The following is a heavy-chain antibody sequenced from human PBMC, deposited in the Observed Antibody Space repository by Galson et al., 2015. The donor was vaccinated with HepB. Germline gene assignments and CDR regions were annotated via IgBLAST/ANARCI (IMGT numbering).Heavy chain of an antibody. CDR1: GFTFSSYW. Sequence: SLRLSCAASGFTFSSYWMHWVRQVPGKGLVWVSRINGDGSSTTYADSVKGRFTISRDNAKNTLSLQMNSLRAEDTAVYYCARGYDIDWSVSIGYWGQGTLVTVSS. D-gene: IGHD3-9*01. V-gene: IGHV3-74*01. J-gene: IGHJ4*02. CDR2: INGDGSST. CDR3: ARGYDIDWSVSIGY.